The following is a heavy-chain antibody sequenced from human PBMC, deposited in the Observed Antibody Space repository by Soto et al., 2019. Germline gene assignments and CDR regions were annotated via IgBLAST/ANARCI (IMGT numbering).Heavy chain of an antibody. V-gene: IGHV4-59*05. D-gene: IGHD1-1*01. J-gene: IGHJ4*02. CDR1: GGSFSSYF. CDR2: IYYSGRT. CDR3: ARHLEPQGSNY. Sequence: SETLYLTCTVSGGSFSSYFFSWSRQPPGKGLEWVASIYYSGRTYYNPSLKSRVTISMDTSKNQFSQKLSSVAAADTAVDYCARHLEPQGSNYWVKGALVPVSP.